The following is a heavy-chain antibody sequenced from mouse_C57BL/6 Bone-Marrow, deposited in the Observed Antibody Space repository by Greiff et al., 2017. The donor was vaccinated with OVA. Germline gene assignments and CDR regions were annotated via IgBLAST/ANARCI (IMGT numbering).Heavy chain of an antibody. D-gene: IGHD1-1*01. Sequence: DVMLVESGGGLVKPGGSLKLSCAASGFTFSSYAMSWVRQTPEKRLEWVATISDGGSYTYYPDNVKGRFTISRDNAKNNLYLQMSHLKSEDTAMYYCARDPLYYYGSSPLAMDYWGQGTSVTVSS. V-gene: IGHV5-4*01. CDR2: ISDGGSYT. CDR1: GFTFSSYA. CDR3: ARDPLYYYGSSPLAMDY. J-gene: IGHJ4*01.